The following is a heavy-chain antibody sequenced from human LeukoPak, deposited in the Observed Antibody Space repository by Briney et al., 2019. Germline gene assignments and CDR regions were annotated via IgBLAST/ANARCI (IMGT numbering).Heavy chain of an antibody. CDR2: IYHSGST. Sequence: SGTLSLTCAVSGGSTSSSNWWSWVRQPPGKGLEWIGEIYHSGSTNYKPSLKSRVTISVDKSKNQFSLKLSSVTAADTAVYYCARAAYSSGRGSDYWGQGTLVTVSS. D-gene: IGHD6-19*01. V-gene: IGHV4-4*02. CDR1: GGSTSSSNW. CDR3: ARAAYSSGRGSDY. J-gene: IGHJ4*02.